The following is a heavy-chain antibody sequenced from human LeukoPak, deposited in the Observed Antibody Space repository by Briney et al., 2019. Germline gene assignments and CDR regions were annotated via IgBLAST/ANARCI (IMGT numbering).Heavy chain of an antibody. Sequence: GGSLRLPCAASGFIFSTYGMHWVRQAPGKGLEWVAFIRFDGTKQYYGESVKGRFTISRDNSKNTLYLEMSSLRGEDTALYHCVKIGADPSPDYLFYFYMDVWGKGTTVTVSS. CDR3: VKIGADPSPDYLFYFYMDV. V-gene: IGHV3-30*02. J-gene: IGHJ6*03. CDR1: GFIFSTYG. CDR2: IRFDGTKQ. D-gene: IGHD1-26*01.